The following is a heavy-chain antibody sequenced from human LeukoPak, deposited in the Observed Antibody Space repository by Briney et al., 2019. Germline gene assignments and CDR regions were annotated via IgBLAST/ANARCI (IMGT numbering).Heavy chain of an antibody. D-gene: IGHD1-26*01. CDR2: INHSGST. V-gene: IGHV4-34*01. CDR1: GGSFSGYY. CDR3: ARGEVEASFDY. J-gene: IGHJ4*02. Sequence: SETLSLTCAVYGGSFSGYYWSWIRQPPGKGLEWIGEINHSGSTNYNPSLKSRVTISVDTSKNQFSLKLSSVTAADTAVYYCARGEVEASFDYWGQGTLVTVSS.